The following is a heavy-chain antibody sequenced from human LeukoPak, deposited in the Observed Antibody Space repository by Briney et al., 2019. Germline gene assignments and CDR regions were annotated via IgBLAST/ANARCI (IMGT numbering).Heavy chain of an antibody. CDR1: GFAFDTYS. V-gene: IGHV3-48*01. D-gene: IGHD3-3*01. CDR3: ARSWSSWDAFDI. CDR2: TSSGSSTI. J-gene: IGHJ3*02. Sequence: GGSLRLSCVASGFAFDTYSMNWVRQAPGKGLEWLSYTSSGSSTIYYADSVKGRFTISRDNAKNSLYLQMNSLGAEDTAVYYCARSWSSWDAFDIWGQGTTVTVSS.